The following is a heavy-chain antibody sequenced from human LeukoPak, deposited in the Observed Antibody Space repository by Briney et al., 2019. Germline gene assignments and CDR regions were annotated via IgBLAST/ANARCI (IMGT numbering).Heavy chain of an antibody. CDR3: ARGSGHGYNYKDGMDV. D-gene: IGHD5-24*01. CDR2: IYYSGST. J-gene: IGHJ6*02. V-gene: IGHV4-59*01. CDR1: GGSISSYY. Sequence: PSETLSLTCTVSGGSISSYYWSWIRQPPGKGLEWIGYIYYSGSTNYNPSLKSRVTISVDTSKDQFSLKLSSVTAADTAVYYCARGSGHGYNYKDGMDVWGQGTTVTVSS.